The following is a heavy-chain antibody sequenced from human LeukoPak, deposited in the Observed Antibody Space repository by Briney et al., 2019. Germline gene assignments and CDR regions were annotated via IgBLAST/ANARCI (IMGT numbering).Heavy chain of an antibody. Sequence: GESLKIPCKGSGYSFTSFWIGWVRQMPGKGLEWMGIVYPDDSDTRYSPSFQGQVTISVDKSINTAYLQWSSLKASDTAMYYCARQRDSDYYDTSGYPLYFDYWGQGTLVTVSS. V-gene: IGHV5-51*01. CDR3: ARQRDSDYYDTSGYPLYFDY. CDR2: VYPDDSDT. CDR1: GYSFTSFW. J-gene: IGHJ4*02. D-gene: IGHD3-22*01.